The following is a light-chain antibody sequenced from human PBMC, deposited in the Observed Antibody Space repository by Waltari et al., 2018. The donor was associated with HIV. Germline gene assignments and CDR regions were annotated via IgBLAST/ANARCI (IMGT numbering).Light chain of an antibody. Sequence: DIQMTQSPSSLSAFVGDRVTITCRASQAISNQLAWYQHKAGKVPKLLIYVASTLQSGVPSRFNGSGSGTDFTLTITNLQPEDIATYYCQKFNSAPLTFGGGTKVEIK. V-gene: IGKV1-27*01. CDR3: QKFNSAPLT. CDR2: VAS. CDR1: QAISNQ. J-gene: IGKJ4*01.